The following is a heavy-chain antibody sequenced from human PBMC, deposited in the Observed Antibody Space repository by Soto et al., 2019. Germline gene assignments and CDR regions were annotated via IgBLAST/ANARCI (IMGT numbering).Heavy chain of an antibody. Sequence: EVQLLESGGGLVQPGGSLRLSCAASELTFSNYAMSWVRRAPGKGLEWVSAISYGGGTTYYADSVKGRFTISRDNSKNTLYLQMNSLRAEDTAVYYCAKNPGYYYDSTGYLFDYWGQGTLVTASS. D-gene: IGHD3-22*01. J-gene: IGHJ4*02. V-gene: IGHV3-23*01. CDR3: AKNPGYYYDSTGYLFDY. CDR1: ELTFSNYA. CDR2: ISYGGGTT.